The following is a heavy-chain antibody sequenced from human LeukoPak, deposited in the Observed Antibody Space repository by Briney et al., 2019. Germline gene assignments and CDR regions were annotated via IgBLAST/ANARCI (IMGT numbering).Heavy chain of an antibody. J-gene: IGHJ4*02. CDR2: MNPNSGNT. CDR1: GYTFTSYD. CDR3: ARAASGGYYYDSSGYYPLLD. V-gene: IGHV1-8*01. D-gene: IGHD3-22*01. Sequence: ASVKVSCKASGYTFTSYDINWVRQATGQGLEWMGWMNPNSGNTGYAQKFQGRVTMTRSTSISTAYMELSSLRSEDTAVYYCARAASGGYYYDSSGYYPLLDWGQGTLVTVSS.